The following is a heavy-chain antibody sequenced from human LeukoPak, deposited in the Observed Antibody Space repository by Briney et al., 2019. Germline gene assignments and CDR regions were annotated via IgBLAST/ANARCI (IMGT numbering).Heavy chain of an antibody. CDR1: GGAFISYY. Sequence: SETLSLTCSVSGGAFISYYWSWIRQPAGKGPEWIGRIYPTGNTDYNTSLQTRVTMSTDLSKKQFSLRLRSVTAADTAVYYCARLKFYDSTVYSPGYYIDVWGRGTAVTVSS. CDR3: ARLKFYDSTVYSPGYYIDV. CDR2: IYPTGNT. D-gene: IGHD2-21*01. V-gene: IGHV4-4*07. J-gene: IGHJ6*03.